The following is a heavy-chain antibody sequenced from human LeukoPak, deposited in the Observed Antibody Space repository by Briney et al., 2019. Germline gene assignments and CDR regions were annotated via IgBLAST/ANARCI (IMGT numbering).Heavy chain of an antibody. J-gene: IGHJ4*02. Sequence: PSETLSLTCTVSGGSISSSSHYWGWIRQPPGKGLEWIGSMYYRGSTYHNPSLKSRVTISVDTSKNQFSLKLSSVTAADTAVYYCARVGAAAEVGYWGQGTLVTVSS. CDR3: ARVGAAAEVGY. V-gene: IGHV4-39*07. D-gene: IGHD6-13*01. CDR1: GGSISSSSHY. CDR2: MYYRGST.